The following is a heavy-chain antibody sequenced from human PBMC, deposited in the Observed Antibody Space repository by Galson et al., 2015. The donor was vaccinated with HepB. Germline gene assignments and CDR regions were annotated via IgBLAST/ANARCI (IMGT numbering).Heavy chain of an antibody. J-gene: IGHJ4*02. V-gene: IGHV3-30-3*01. CDR3: AREGGSGYSRNFDY. CDR2: ISYDGSNK. Sequence: SLRLSCAASGFTFSSYAMHWVRQAPGKGLEWVAVISYDGSNKYYADSVKGRFTISRDNSKNTLYLQMNSLRAEDTAVYYCAREGGSGYSRNFDYWGQGTLVTVSS. D-gene: IGHD6-13*01. CDR1: GFTFSSYA.